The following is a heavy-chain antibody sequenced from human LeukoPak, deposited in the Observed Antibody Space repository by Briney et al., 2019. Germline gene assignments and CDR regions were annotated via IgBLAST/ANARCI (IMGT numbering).Heavy chain of an antibody. Sequence: SETLSLTCTVSGGSISSSSAYWGWIRQPPGKGLEWIGGIYYSKNTYYNPSLKSRVTISADTSKNQFSLTLGSVSATDTAVYYCVSPRGFSYGYFDYWGQGTLVTVSS. CDR1: GGSISSSSAY. D-gene: IGHD5-18*01. J-gene: IGHJ4*02. CDR2: IYYSKNT. CDR3: VSPRGFSYGYFDY. V-gene: IGHV4-39*01.